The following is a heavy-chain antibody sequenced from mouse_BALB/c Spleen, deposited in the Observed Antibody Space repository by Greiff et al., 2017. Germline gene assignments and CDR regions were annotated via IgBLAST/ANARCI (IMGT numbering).Heavy chain of an antibody. J-gene: IGHJ3*01. V-gene: IGHV3-2*02. CDR1: GYSITSDYA. CDR2: ISYSGST. CDR3: AYDGYYWFAY. Sequence: EVQLQQSGPGLVKPSQSLSLTCTVTGYSITSDYAWNWIRQFPGNKLEWMGYISYSGSTSYNPSLKSRISITRDTSKNQFFLQLNSVTTEDTATYYCAYDGYYWFAYWGQGTLVTVSA. D-gene: IGHD2-3*01.